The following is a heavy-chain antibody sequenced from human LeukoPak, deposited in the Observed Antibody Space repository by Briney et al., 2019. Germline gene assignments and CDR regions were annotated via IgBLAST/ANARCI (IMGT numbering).Heavy chain of an antibody. CDR1: GFTFSSYW. D-gene: IGHD3-10*01. CDR3: ARVDDYGSGSFYGSLDY. V-gene: IGHV3-7*01. Sequence: GGSLRLSCAASGFTFSSYWMSWVRQAPGKGLEWVANIRQDGSDKYSVDSVKGRFTISRDNAKNPLYLQMNSLRAEDTAVYYCARVDDYGSGSFYGSLDYWGQGIVVTVSS. CDR2: IRQDGSDK. J-gene: IGHJ4*02.